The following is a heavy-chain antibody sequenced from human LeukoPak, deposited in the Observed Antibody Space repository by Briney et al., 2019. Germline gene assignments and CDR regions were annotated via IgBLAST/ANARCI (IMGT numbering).Heavy chain of an antibody. V-gene: IGHV1-18*01. CDR3: GWSRYYVPFYYMDV. CDR2: ISGYNGNT. Sequence: EASVKVSCKASGYTFSSYGINWVRQAPGHGLEWMGWISGYNGNTNYAQNLQGRVTMTTDTSTSTAYMELRSLRSNDTAVYYCGWSRYYVPFYYMDVWGKGTTVTVSS. CDR1: GYTFSSYG. J-gene: IGHJ6*03. D-gene: IGHD3-3*01.